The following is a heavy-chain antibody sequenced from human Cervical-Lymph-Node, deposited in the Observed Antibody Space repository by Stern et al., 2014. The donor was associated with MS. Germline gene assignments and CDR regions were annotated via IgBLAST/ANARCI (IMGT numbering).Heavy chain of an antibody. V-gene: IGHV1-46*01. CDR1: GYTFTTYY. Sequence: QVQLVQSGAEVKKPGASVNVSCKASGYTFTTYYMHWVRQAPGQGLEWMGIINPNGGSTHYAQRFKGRVTMTSDTSPRPVSMELRGLKSEDTAVYYCARDFRARELGVLHNWGQGTLVTVSS. CDR2: INPNGGST. D-gene: IGHD1-26*01. J-gene: IGHJ4*02. CDR3: ARDFRARELGVLHN.